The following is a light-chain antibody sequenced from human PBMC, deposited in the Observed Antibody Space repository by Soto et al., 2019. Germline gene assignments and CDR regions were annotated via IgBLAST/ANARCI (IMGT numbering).Light chain of an antibody. CDR2: DAS. V-gene: IGKV3-20*01. Sequence: EIVLTQSPGTLSLSPGERATLSCRASQSVSSSYLAWYQQKPGQAPRLLIYDASSRATGIPDRFSGSGSGTHFTLTIRRLEPEDFAVYYCQQYGSSPETFGQGTKVELK. CDR1: QSVSSSY. CDR3: QQYGSSPET. J-gene: IGKJ1*01.